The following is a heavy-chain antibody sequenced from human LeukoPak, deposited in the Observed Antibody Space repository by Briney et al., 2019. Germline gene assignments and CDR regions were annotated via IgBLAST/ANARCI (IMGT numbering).Heavy chain of an antibody. J-gene: IGHJ6*02. Sequence: GGSLRLSCAASGFTFSSYGMHWVHQAPGKGLEWVAVIWYDGSNKYYADSVKGRFTISRDSSKNTLYLQMNSLRAEDTAVYYCARGVRYYDSSGPTLYYYYGMDVWAKGPRSPSP. CDR2: IWYDGSNK. CDR3: ARGVRYYDSSGPTLYYYYGMDV. D-gene: IGHD3-22*01. V-gene: IGHV3-33*01. CDR1: GFTFSSYG.